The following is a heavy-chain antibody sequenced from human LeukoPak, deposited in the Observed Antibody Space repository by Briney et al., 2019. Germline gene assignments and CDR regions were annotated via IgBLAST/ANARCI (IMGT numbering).Heavy chain of an antibody. D-gene: IGHD6-13*01. CDR1: GYPFNKYW. CDR3: ARLSSSRGQRLDY. V-gene: IGHV5-51*01. CDR2: IYPGDSHS. Sequence: GESLKISCTGSGYPFNKYWIAWVRQMPGKGLEWMGIIYPGDSHSAYSPSFQGQVTFSADKSINTAYLQWSSLKASDTAMYFCARLSSSRGQRLDYWGQGTLVTVSS. J-gene: IGHJ4*02.